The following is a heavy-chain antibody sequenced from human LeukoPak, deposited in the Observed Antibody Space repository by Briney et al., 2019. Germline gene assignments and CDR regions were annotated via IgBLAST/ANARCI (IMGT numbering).Heavy chain of an antibody. CDR2: INCSGST. Sequence: PSETLSLTCTVSGGSISSSNSYWGWIRQPPGKGLEWIGSINCSGSTYYNPSLKSRVTISVDTSKNQFSLRLISVTAADTAVYYCARDRGLVRGIIKGLRGLNYFDYWGQGTLVTVSS. D-gene: IGHD3-10*01. J-gene: IGHJ4*02. V-gene: IGHV4-39*07. CDR1: GGSISSSNSY. CDR3: ARDRGLVRGIIKGLRGLNYFDY.